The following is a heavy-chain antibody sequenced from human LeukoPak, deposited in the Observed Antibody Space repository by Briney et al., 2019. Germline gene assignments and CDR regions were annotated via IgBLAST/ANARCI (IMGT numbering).Heavy chain of an antibody. CDR2: VTRSGGHM. CDR1: GFIFSDYY. J-gene: IGHJ4*02. D-gene: IGHD4-17*01. Sequence: GGSLRLSCAASGFIFSDYYMTWIRQAPGKGLEWVSYVTRSGGHMYYADSAKGRFTISRDKAKNSLDLQMNSLRAEDTAVYYCARVARYGDYIGGSDYWGQGALVTVSS. CDR3: ARVARYGDYIGGSDY. V-gene: IGHV3-11*04.